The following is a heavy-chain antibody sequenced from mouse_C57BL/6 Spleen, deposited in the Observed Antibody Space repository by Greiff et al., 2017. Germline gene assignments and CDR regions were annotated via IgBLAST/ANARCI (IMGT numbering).Heavy chain of an antibody. Sequence: EVQLQESGPGLVKPSQSLSLTCSVTGYSITSGYYWNWIRQFPGNKLEWIGYISYDGSNNYNPSLKNRISITRDTSKNQFFLKLTAVTTEDTATYYCARGGGTYYFDYWGQGTTLTVSS. V-gene: IGHV3-6*01. J-gene: IGHJ2*01. D-gene: IGHD2-14*01. CDR1: GYSITSGYY. CDR3: ARGGGTYYFDY. CDR2: ISYDGSN.